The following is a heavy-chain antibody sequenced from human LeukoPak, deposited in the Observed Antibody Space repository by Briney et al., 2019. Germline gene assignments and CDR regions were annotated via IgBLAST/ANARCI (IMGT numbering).Heavy chain of an antibody. CDR2: IIPIFGTA. CDR3: ARPQSYYDFWSGYPFDY. Sequence: GASVKVSCKASGGTFSSYAISWVRQAPGQGLEWMGGIIPIFGTANYAQKFQGRVTITADESTSTAYMELSSLRSEDTAVYYCARPQSYYDFWSGYPFDYWGQGTLVTVSS. J-gene: IGHJ4*02. D-gene: IGHD3-3*01. V-gene: IGHV1-69*13. CDR1: GGTFSSYA.